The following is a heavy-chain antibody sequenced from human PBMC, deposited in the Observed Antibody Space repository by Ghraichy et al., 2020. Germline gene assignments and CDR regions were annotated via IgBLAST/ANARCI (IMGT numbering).Heavy chain of an antibody. V-gene: IGHV4-39*01. CDR3: ARHDFIYCSGGSCYPGWFDP. CDR2: IYYSGST. D-gene: IGHD2-15*01. Sequence: SQTISLTCTVSGGSISSSSYYWGWIRQPPGKGLEWIGSIYYSGSTYYNPSLKSRVTISVDTSKNQFSLKLSSVTAADTAVYYCARHDFIYCSGGSCYPGWFDPWGQGTLVTVSS. J-gene: IGHJ5*02. CDR1: GGSISSSSYY.